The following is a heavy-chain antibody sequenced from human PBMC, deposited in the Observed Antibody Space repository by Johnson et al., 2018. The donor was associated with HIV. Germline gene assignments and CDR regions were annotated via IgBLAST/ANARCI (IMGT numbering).Heavy chain of an antibody. D-gene: IGHD6-13*01. CDR2: INWNGGST. V-gene: IGHV3-20*04. CDR3: ARDPSTAAADSKDAFDI. CDR1: GFTFDDYG. Sequence: VQLVESGGGVVRPGGSLRLSCAASGFTFDDYGMSWVRQGPGKRLEWVSGINWNGGSTGYADSVKGRFTISRDNAKNSLYLQMNSLRAEDTALYYCARDPSTAAADSKDAFDIWGQGTMVTVSS. J-gene: IGHJ3*02.